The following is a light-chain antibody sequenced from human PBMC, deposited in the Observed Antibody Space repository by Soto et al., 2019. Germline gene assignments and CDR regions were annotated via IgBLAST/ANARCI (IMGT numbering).Light chain of an antibody. CDR3: QQYNNWPPWT. CDR1: QSVSGN. J-gene: IGKJ1*01. Sequence: EIVMTQSPATLSVSPGERATLSCRASQSVSGNLAWYQQKPGQAPKLLIYGASTRATGIPARFSGSGSGTEFTRTICSLQSEDVAVYYWQQYNNWPPWTFGQGTKVDIK. CDR2: GAS. V-gene: IGKV3-15*01.